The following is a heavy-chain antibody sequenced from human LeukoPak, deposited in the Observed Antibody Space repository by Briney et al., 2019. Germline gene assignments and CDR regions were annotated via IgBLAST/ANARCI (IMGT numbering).Heavy chain of an antibody. CDR1: GFAFSSSW. D-gene: IGHD3-10*01. J-gene: IGHJ4*02. V-gene: IGHV3-7*03. Sequence: PGGSLRLSCAASGFAFSSSWMSWVRQAPGKGLEWVANINKDATAKYYVDSVKGRFTISRDNAKISLYLQMNGLRAEDTAVYYCAREDWFHFDYWGQGTLVTVSS. CDR2: INKDATAK. CDR3: AREDWFHFDY.